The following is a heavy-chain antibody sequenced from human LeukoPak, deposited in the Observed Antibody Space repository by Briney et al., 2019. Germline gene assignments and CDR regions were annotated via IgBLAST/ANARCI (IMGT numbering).Heavy chain of an antibody. CDR3: ARGDRATGIDY. V-gene: IGHV3-21*04. CDR1: GFTFSSYS. CDR2: ISSSSSYI. D-gene: IGHD5-24*01. Sequence: GGSLRLSCAASGFTFSSYSMNWVRQAPGKGLEWVSSISSSSSYIYYADSVKGRFTISRDNSKNTLYLQMNSLRAEDTAVYYCARGDRATGIDYWGQGTLVTVSS. J-gene: IGHJ4*02.